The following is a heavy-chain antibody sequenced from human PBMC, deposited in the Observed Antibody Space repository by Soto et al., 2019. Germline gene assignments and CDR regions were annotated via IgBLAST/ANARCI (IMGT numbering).Heavy chain of an antibody. CDR2: IYYSGST. CDR3: ATQEVGGSYVYTFDP. V-gene: IGHV4-39*01. J-gene: IGHJ5*02. D-gene: IGHD1-26*01. CDR1: GGSITSSSYY. Sequence: QLHLRESGPGLVKPSETLSLTCTVSGGSITSSSYYWGWIRQPPGKGLVWIGSIYYSGSTYYNPSLKSRVTISVDTSKNQFSLKLSSVTAADTAVYYCATQEVGGSYVYTFDPWGQGTLVTVSS.